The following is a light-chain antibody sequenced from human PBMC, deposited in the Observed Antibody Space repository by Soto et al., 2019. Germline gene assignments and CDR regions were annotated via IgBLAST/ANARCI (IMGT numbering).Light chain of an antibody. CDR2: EVS. J-gene: IGLJ1*01. Sequence: QSVLTQPASVSGSPGQSITISCTGTSSDIGGYYYVSWYQQYPGKAPKLMLYEVSYRPSGVSNRFSGSKSGNTASLTISGLQAEDEADYYCSSYTTSSTLVVFGSGTKVTVL. V-gene: IGLV2-14*01. CDR1: SSDIGGYYY. CDR3: SSYTTSSTLVV.